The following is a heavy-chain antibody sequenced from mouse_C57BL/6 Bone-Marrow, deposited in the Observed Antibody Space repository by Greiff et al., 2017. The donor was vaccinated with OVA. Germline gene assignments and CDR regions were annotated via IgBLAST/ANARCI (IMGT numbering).Heavy chain of an antibody. Sequence: VQLKESGAELVRPGASVKLSCTASGFNIKDDYMHWVKQRPEQGLEWIGWIDPENGDTEYASKFQGKATITADTSSNTAYLQLSSLTSEDTAVYYRTTSYYSNLDYWGQGTSVTVSS. V-gene: IGHV14-4*01. CDR1: GFNIKDDY. CDR2: IDPENGDT. CDR3: TTSYYSNLDY. D-gene: IGHD2-5*01. J-gene: IGHJ4*01.